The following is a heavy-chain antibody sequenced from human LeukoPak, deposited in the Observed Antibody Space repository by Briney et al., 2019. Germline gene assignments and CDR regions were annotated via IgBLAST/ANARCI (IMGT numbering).Heavy chain of an antibody. Sequence: QTGGSLRLSCAASGFTFSSYGMHWVRQAPGKGLGWVAVISYDGSNKYYADSVKGRFTISRDNSKNTLYLQMNSLRAEDTAVYYCAKEDFTSRHSGSNYYYYYYMDVWGKGTTVTVSS. J-gene: IGHJ6*03. D-gene: IGHD3-10*01. CDR1: GFTFSSYG. CDR3: AKEDFTSRHSGSNYYYYYYMDV. CDR2: ISYDGSNK. V-gene: IGHV3-30*18.